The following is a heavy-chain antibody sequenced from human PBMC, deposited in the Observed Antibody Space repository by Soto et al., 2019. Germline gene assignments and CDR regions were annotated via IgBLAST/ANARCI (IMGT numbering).Heavy chain of an antibody. Sequence: VGSLRLSCAASGFTFNDYSMSWVRQAPGKGLEWVSSISGSGSSTYYADSVKGRFTISRDNSKNTLYLQLNTMRAEDTAVYYCANDQPGGADQCDYWGQGTLVTVSS. CDR2: ISGSGSST. CDR3: ANDQPGGADQCDY. V-gene: IGHV3-23*01. CDR1: GFTFNDYS. J-gene: IGHJ4*02. D-gene: IGHD1-26*01.